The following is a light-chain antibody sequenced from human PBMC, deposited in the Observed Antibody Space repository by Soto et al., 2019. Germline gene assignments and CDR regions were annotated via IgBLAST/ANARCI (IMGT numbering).Light chain of an antibody. CDR3: QSYDSSLSFYV. J-gene: IGLJ1*01. Sequence: QSVLTQPPSVSGAPGQRVTISCTGSSSNIGAGYDVHWYQQIPGTAPKLLIYGNTNRPSGVPDRFSGSKSGTSASLAITGLQAEDEADYYCQSYDSSLSFYVFGSGTKLTVL. CDR1: SSNIGAGYD. V-gene: IGLV1-40*01. CDR2: GNT.